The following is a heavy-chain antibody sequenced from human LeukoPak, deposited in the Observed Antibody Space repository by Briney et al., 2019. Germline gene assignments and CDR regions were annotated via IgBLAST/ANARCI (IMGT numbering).Heavy chain of an antibody. Sequence: GGSLRLSCAASGFAASGFTFSTFGMHWVRQAPGKGLEWVSAISGICGSTYYADSVKGRFTISRDNSKNTLYLQMNSLRAEDTAVYYCAKAGYSYGYDPFQHWGQGTLVTVSS. CDR2: ISGICGST. CDR3: AKAGYSYGYDPFQH. V-gene: IGHV3-23*01. D-gene: IGHD5-18*01. CDR1: GFAASGFTFSTFG. J-gene: IGHJ1*01.